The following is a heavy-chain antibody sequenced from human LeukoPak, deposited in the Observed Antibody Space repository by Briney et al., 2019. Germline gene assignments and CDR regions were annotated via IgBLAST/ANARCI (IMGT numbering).Heavy chain of an antibody. CDR2: IYYSGST. CDR1: GGSISSGGYY. D-gene: IGHD6-6*01. Sequence: PSETLSLTCTVSGGSISSGGYYWSRIRQHPGKGLEWIGYIYYSGSTYYKSSLRSRVTISVDRSKTQFSLRLTSVTAADTAVYYCARGQGQVVNGGYYYYYLDVWGEGTTVTVSS. J-gene: IGHJ6*03. CDR3: ARGQGQVVNGGYYYYYLDV. V-gene: IGHV4-31*03.